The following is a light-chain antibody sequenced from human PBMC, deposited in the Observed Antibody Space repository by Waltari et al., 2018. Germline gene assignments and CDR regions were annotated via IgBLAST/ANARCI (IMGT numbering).Light chain of an antibody. CDR2: EGC. V-gene: IGLV2-23*01. J-gene: IGLJ1*01. CDR3: CSYAGSPFV. CDR1: RSDVGIYNL. Sequence: QSALTQPASVSGSPGQSITISCTGTRSDVGIYNLVSWYQQHPGKAPKLMIYEGCKRPSGVSNVCSVSKTGDAASLTISGLQAEDEADYYCCSYAGSPFVFGTGTKVTVL.